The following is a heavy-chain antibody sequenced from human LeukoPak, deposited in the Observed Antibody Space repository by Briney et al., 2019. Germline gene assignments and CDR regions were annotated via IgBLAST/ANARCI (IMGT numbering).Heavy chain of an antibody. Sequence: GGSLRLSCAASGFTFSSYGMTWVRQAPGKGLEWVSSISSSSSYIYYADSVKGRFTISRDNAKNSLYLQMNSLRAEDTAVYYCAREGMVRGVITNWGQGTLVTVSS. D-gene: IGHD3-10*01. V-gene: IGHV3-21*01. CDR1: GFTFSSYG. J-gene: IGHJ4*02. CDR2: ISSSSSYI. CDR3: AREGMVRGVITN.